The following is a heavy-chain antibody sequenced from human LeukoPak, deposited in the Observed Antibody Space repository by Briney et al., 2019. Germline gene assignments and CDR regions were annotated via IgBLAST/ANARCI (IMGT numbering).Heavy chain of an antibody. CDR1: GGSISSGDYY. CDR2: IYYSGST. CDR3: ARVAYSGYDRNYFDY. Sequence: SQTLSLTCTVSGGSISSGDYYWSRIRQPPRKGLEWIGYIYYSGSTYYNPSLKSRVTISVDTSKNQFSLKLSSVTAADTAVYYCARVAYSGYDRNYFDYWGQGTLVTVSS. D-gene: IGHD5-12*01. J-gene: IGHJ4*02. V-gene: IGHV4-30-4*08.